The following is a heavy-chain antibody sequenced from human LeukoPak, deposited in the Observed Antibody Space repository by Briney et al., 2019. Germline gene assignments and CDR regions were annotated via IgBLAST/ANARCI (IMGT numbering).Heavy chain of an antibody. CDR3: TTGGYYYYGVDV. CDR1: GVSISSSTYY. V-gene: IGHV4-39*01. CDR2: IYYSGRT. J-gene: IGHJ6*02. Sequence: SETLSLTCTVSGVSISSSTYYWGWIRQPPGKGLEWIGSIYYSGRTYYNASLKSRVTISVDTSKNLFSLKLSSVTAADTAVYYCTTGGYYYYGVDVWGQGTTVTVSS. D-gene: IGHD3-16*01.